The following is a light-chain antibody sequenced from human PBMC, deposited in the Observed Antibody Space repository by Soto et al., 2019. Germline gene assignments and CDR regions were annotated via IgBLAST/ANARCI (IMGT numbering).Light chain of an antibody. CDR3: QSYRV. CDR1: SSNIGAGYD. J-gene: IGLJ2*01. Sequence: QSVLTQPPSVSGAPGQRVTISCTGGSSNIGAGYDVHWYQQLPGTAPKLLIYGNSNRPSGVPDRFSGSKSGTSASLAITGLQAEDEADYYCQSYRVFGGGTKLTVL. CDR2: GNS. V-gene: IGLV1-40*01.